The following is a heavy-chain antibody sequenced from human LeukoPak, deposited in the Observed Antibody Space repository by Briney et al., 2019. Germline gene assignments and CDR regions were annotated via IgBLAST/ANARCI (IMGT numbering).Heavy chain of an antibody. D-gene: IGHD3-22*01. CDR2: IYNGGDT. CDR1: GFTISSNY. Sequence: GGSLRLSCAASGFTISSNYMSWVRQAPGKGLEWVSAIYNGGDTYYADSAKGRFTISRDNSKNTLYLQMNSLRAEDTAVYYCARDDSSGYGWYFDLWGRGTLVTVSS. V-gene: IGHV3-53*01. J-gene: IGHJ2*01. CDR3: ARDDSSGYGWYFDL.